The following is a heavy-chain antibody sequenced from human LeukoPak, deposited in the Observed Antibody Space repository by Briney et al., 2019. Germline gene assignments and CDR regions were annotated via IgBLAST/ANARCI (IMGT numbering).Heavy chain of an antibody. CDR1: GYSFNSHW. D-gene: IGHD6-19*01. V-gene: IGHV5-51*01. CDR2: IYPGDSDT. J-gene: IGHJ4*02. Sequence: GASLQISCKGSGYSFNSHWIGWVRQMPGKGLEWMGIIYPGDSDTRYSPSFQGQVTISADKSISTAYLQWSSLKASDTAMYYCATLAVAVAGTPFDYWGQGTLVTVSS. CDR3: ATLAVAVAGTPFDY.